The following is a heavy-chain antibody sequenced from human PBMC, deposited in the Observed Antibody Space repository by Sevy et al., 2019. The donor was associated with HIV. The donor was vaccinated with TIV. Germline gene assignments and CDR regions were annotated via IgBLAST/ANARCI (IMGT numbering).Heavy chain of an antibody. V-gene: IGHV4-4*07. D-gene: IGHD3-16*01. Sequence: SETLSLTCTVSGGSISSYYWSWIRQPAGKGLEWIGRIYTSGSTNYNPSLKSRVTMSVDTSKNQFSLKLSSVTAADTAVYYCARVGDRTLSNAFDIWGQGTMVTVSS. CDR2: IYTSGST. J-gene: IGHJ3*02. CDR3: ARVGDRTLSNAFDI. CDR1: GGSISSYY.